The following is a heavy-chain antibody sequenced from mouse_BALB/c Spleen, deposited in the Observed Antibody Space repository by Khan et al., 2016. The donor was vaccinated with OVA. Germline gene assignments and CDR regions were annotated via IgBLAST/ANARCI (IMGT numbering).Heavy chain of an antibody. D-gene: IGHD1-1*01. J-gene: IGHJ2*01. CDR3: ARRRSYYFFDY. Sequence: QVQLQQSAAELARPGASVKMSCKASGYTFISNTMHWVKQRPGQGLEWIGYINPRSGYTDYNQKFKDKTTLSADKSSSTAYIQLSSLTSEDSAVXYCARRRSYYFFDYWGQGTTLTVSS. CDR2: INPRSGYT. CDR1: GYTFISNT. V-gene: IGHV1-4*02.